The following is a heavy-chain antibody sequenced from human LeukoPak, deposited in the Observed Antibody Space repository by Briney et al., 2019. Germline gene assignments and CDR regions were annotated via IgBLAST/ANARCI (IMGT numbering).Heavy chain of an antibody. CDR2: INPNSGGT. J-gene: IGHJ4*02. D-gene: IGHD6-6*01. CDR3: AKTGGIAARPYYFDY. CDR1: GYTFTGYY. V-gene: IGHV1-2*02. Sequence: ASVKVSCXASGYTFTGYYMHWVRQAPGQGLEWMGWINPNSGGTNYAQKFQGRVTMTRDTSISTAYMELSRLRSDDTAVYYCAKTGGIAARPYYFDYWGQGTLVTVSS.